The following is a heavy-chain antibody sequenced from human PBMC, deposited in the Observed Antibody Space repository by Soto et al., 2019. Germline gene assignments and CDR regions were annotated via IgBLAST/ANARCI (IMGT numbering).Heavy chain of an antibody. CDR1: GGSVSSGSYY. CDR3: ARGFGYSSGWLGY. J-gene: IGHJ4*02. D-gene: IGHD6-19*01. Sequence: PSETLSLTCTVSGGSVSSGSYYCSWIRQPPGKGLEWIGYIYYSGSTNYNPSLKSRVTISVDTSKNQFSLKLSSVTAADTAVYYCARGFGYSSGWLGYWGQGTLVTVSS. CDR2: IYYSGST. V-gene: IGHV4-61*01.